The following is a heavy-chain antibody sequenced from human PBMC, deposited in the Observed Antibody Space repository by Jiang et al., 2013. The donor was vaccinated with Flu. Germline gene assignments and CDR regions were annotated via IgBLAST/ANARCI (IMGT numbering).Heavy chain of an antibody. CDR2: TYYRSKWYN. Sequence: SQTLSLTCAISGDSVSSNSATWNFIRQSPSRGLEWLGRTYYRSKWYNDYAVSVKSRITINPDTSKNQFSLQLNSVTPEDTAVYYCARGTMIIGWDAFDIWGQGTMVTVSS. CDR1: GDSVSSNSAT. J-gene: IGHJ3*02. V-gene: IGHV6-1*01. CDR3: ARGTMIIGWDAFDI. D-gene: IGHD3-16*01.